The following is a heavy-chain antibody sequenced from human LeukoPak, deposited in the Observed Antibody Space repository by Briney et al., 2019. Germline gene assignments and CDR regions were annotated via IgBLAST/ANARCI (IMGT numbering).Heavy chain of an antibody. J-gene: IGHJ5*02. CDR1: GYTFTSYG. V-gene: IGHV1-18*01. CDR2: ISAYNGNT. Sequence: ASVKVSCKASGYTFTSYGISWVRQAPGQGLEWMGWISAYNGNTNYAQKLQGRVTMTTDTSTSTAYMELRSLRSEDTAVYYCARGRGIAAAWNWFDPWGQGTLVTVSS. CDR3: ARGRGIAAAWNWFDP. D-gene: IGHD6-13*01.